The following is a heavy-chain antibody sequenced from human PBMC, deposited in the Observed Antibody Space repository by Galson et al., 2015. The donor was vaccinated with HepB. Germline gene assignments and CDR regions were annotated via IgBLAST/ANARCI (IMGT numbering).Heavy chain of an antibody. CDR2: ISYDGTNK. Sequence: QAPGKGLEWVAVISYDGTNKYYADSVKGRFTISRGNSKNTLYLQMNSLRVEDTAVYYCARAHSPPVATNLVVGYFDYWGQGTLVTVAA. CDR3: ARAHSPPVATNLVVGYFDY. D-gene: IGHD5-24*01. J-gene: IGHJ4*02. V-gene: IGHV3-30-3*01.